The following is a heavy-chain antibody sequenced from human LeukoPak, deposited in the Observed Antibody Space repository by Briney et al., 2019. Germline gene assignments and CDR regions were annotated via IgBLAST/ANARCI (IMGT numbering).Heavy chain of an antibody. J-gene: IGHJ4*02. CDR2: IGDRGNT. CDR1: GFTFSTYA. CDR3: ANYYDTRGHIVPY. V-gene: IGHV3-23*01. D-gene: IGHD3-22*01. Sequence: GGSLRLSCAASGFTFSTYAMTWVRQAPGKELECVSGIGDRGNTYYADSVKGRFTISRDNSKNTLYLQMNSLRAEDTAIYYCANYYDTRGHIVPYWGQGTLVTVSS.